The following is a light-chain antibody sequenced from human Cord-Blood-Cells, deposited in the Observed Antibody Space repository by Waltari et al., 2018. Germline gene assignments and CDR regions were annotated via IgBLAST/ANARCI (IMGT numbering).Light chain of an antibody. CDR2: DAS. CDR3: QQRSNWPPWT. V-gene: IGKV3-11*01. CDR1: QSVSSY. Sequence: EIVLTQSPATLSLSPGERATLSCRASQSVSSYLAWYQQQPGQAPRLLIYDASNRATGIPARFSGSWSGTDFTLTISSLEPEDFAVYYCQQRSNWPPWTFGQGTKVEIK. J-gene: IGKJ1*01.